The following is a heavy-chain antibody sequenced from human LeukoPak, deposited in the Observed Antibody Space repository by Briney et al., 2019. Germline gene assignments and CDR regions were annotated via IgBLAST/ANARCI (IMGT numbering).Heavy chain of an antibody. V-gene: IGHV4-61*02. CDR1: GGSISSGSYY. Sequence: SQTLSLTCTVSGGSISSGSYYWSWIRQPAGKGLEWIGRIYTSGGTNYNPSLKSRVTISVDTSKNQFSLKLSSVTAADTAVYYCARRRTPDYWFDPWGQGTLVTVSS. CDR2: IYTSGGT. J-gene: IGHJ5*02. D-gene: IGHD1-14*01. CDR3: ARRRTPDYWFDP.